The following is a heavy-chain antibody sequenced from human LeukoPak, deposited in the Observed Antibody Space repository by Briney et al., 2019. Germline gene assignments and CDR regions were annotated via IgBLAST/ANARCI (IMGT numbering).Heavy chain of an antibody. J-gene: IGHJ4*02. Sequence: SETLSLTCTVSGDSISSYYWSWIRQPPGKGLEWIGCIYYSGSTNYNPSLKSRVTISIDTSRNQFSLKLSSVTAADTAMYYCARFGRPGDYLDYWGQGTLVTVSS. CDR1: GDSISSYY. V-gene: IGHV4-59*01. D-gene: IGHD3-10*01. CDR2: IYYSGST. CDR3: ARFGRPGDYLDY.